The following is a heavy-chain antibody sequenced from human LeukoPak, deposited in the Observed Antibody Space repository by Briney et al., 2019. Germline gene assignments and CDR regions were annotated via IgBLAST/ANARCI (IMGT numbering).Heavy chain of an antibody. CDR1: GGSISSGSYY. CDR2: IYTSGST. J-gene: IGHJ3*02. CDR3: ARHVQMAAPNDAFDI. D-gene: IGHD5-24*01. V-gene: IGHV4-61*02. Sequence: SQTLSLTCTVSGGSISSGSYYWSWIRQPAGKGLEWIGRIYTSGSTNYNPSLKSRVTISVDTSKNQFSLKLSSVTAADTAVYYCARHVQMAAPNDAFDIWGQGTMVTVSS.